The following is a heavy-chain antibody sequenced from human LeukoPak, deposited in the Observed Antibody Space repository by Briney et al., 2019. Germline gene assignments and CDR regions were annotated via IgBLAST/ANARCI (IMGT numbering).Heavy chain of an antibody. Sequence: GASVKVSCKASGYTFTSYGISWVRQAPGQGLEWMGWISAYNGNTNYAQKLQGRVTMTTDTSTSTAYMELRSLRSDDTAVYYCARVPPDYVWGSYRLHPFDYWGQGTLVTVSS. J-gene: IGHJ4*02. V-gene: IGHV1-18*01. CDR1: GYTFTSYG. CDR2: ISAYNGNT. CDR3: ARVPPDYVWGSYRLHPFDY. D-gene: IGHD3-16*02.